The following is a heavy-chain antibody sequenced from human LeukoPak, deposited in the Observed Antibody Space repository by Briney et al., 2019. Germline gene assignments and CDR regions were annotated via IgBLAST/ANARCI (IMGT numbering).Heavy chain of an antibody. CDR2: INLYNGAT. CDR1: GYRFTAYY. J-gene: IGHJ4*02. V-gene: IGHV1-2*02. D-gene: IGHD1-14*01. CDR3: ASWAGGNEPVASFDY. Sequence: GASVKASCKPTGYRFTAYYIFWMRQAPGQGLECMGWINLYNGATKYAQRFQSRVTMTRDTSISTAYMELSRLRSDDTATYYCASWAGGNEPVASFDYWGQGTLVSVSS.